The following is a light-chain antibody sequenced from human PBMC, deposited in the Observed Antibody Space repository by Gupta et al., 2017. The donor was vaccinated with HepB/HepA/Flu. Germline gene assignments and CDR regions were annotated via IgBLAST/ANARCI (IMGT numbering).Light chain of an antibody. J-gene: IGLJ3*02. CDR3: QTWGTGIGV. V-gene: IGLV4-69*01. CDR1: SGHSSYA. Sequence: QLVLTQSPSASASLGASVKLTCTLSSGHSSYAIAWHQQQPDKGPRYLLKLDNDGSHTKGDGIPDRFSGSSSGAARSLTISSLQSEDEADYYCQTWGTGIGVFGGGTKLTVL. CDR2: LDNDGSH.